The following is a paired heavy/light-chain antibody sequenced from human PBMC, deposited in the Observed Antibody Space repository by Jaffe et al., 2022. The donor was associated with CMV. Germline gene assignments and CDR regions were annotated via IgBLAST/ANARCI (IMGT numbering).Heavy chain of an antibody. CDR1: GFTFSSYA. D-gene: IGHD3-22*01. CDR3: AKGRGEGDYYDSSGYLDFDY. CDR2: ISGSGGST. Sequence: EVQLLESGGGLVQPGGSLRLSCAASGFTFSSYAMSWVRQAPGKGLEWVSAISGSGGSTYYADSVKGRFTISRDNSKNTLYLQMNSLRAEDTAVYYCAKGRGEGDYYDSSGYLDFDYWGQGTLVTVSS. V-gene: IGHV3-23*01. J-gene: IGHJ4*02.
Light chain of an antibody. CDR3: QQYGSSPRGT. CDR2: GAS. CDR1: QSVSSSY. V-gene: IGKV3-20*01. Sequence: EIVLTQSPGTLSLSPGERATLSCRASQSVSSSYLAWYQQKPGQAPRLLIYGASSRATGIPDRFSGSGSGTDFTLTISRLEPEDFAVYYCQQYGSSPRGTFGQGTKLEIK. J-gene: IGKJ2*01.